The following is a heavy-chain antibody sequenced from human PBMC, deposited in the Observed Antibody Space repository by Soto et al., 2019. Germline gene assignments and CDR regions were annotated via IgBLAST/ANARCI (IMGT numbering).Heavy chain of an antibody. V-gene: IGHV3-33*01. Sequence: QVQLVESGGGVVQPGRSLRLSCAASGFTFSSYAMHWVRQAPGKGLEWVTIIWYDGSNKNYADSVKGRFTISRDNSKNTVYLQMNSLRVEDTAVYYCARDSGGDYHNYDMDGWGKGTTVTVSS. J-gene: IGHJ6*03. CDR3: ARDSGGDYHNYDMDG. CDR2: IWYDGSNK. D-gene: IGHD4-17*01. CDR1: GFTFSSYA.